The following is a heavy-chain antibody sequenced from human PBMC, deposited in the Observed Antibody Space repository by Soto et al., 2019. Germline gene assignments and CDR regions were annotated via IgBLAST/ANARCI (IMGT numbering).Heavy chain of an antibody. CDR1: VDRCSSFW. V-gene: IGHV5-51*01. Sequence: PRESLKVSSRVSVDRCSSFWIAWVRQKPGKGLEWMGIIYPGDATTIYSPSFQGRLTISVDMSISTAHLQWYDLKASDTAMYYCARGKRHTGYDLDAFDIWGQGTMVTVS. CDR2: IYPGDATT. D-gene: IGHD5-12*01. J-gene: IGHJ3*02. CDR3: ARGKRHTGYDLDAFDI.